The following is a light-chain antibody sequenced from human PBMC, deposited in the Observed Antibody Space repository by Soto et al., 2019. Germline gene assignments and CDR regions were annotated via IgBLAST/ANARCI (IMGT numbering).Light chain of an antibody. CDR3: MQSLHCPRT. J-gene: IGKJ1*01. CDR1: QSLRHIDGYTY. Sequence: DVVVTQSPLYLTVTLGQSASISCRSSQSLRHIDGYTYLNWFHQRPGQSPRRLIYEVFHRDSGVHDRFSGSGARTDFTLKISLVESEDGGGYYVMQSLHCPRTVGRGTKVEIK. V-gene: IGKV2-30*02. CDR2: EVF.